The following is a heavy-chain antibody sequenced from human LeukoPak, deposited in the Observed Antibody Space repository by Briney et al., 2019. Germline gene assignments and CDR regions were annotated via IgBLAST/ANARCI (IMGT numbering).Heavy chain of an antibody. Sequence: ASVKVSCNASGYTFTGYYMHWVRQAPGQGLEWMGWINPNSGGTNYAQKFQGRVTMTRDTSISTAYMELSRLRSDDTAVYYCAREYGSGSYYIEGSTAAGYNWFDPWGQGTLVTVSS. CDR2: INPNSGGT. CDR3: AREYGSGSYYIEGSTAAGYNWFDP. D-gene: IGHD3-10*01. J-gene: IGHJ5*02. CDR1: GYTFTGYY. V-gene: IGHV1-2*02.